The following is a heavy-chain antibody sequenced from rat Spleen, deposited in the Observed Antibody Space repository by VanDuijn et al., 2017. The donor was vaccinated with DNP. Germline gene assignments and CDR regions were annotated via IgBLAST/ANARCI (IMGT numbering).Heavy chain of an antibody. CDR1: GFTFSNYG. V-gene: IGHV5S13*01. Sequence: EVQLVESGGGLVQPGRSLKVSCAASGFTFSNYGMAWVRQAPTKGLEWVASINVGGGNTFYGDSVKGRFTISRDNAENTVYLQMNSLRSEDTATYYCTKDLQWYAMDAWGQGTSVTVSS. J-gene: IGHJ4*01. CDR2: INVGGGNT. D-gene: IGHD1-1*01. CDR3: TKDLQWYAMDA.